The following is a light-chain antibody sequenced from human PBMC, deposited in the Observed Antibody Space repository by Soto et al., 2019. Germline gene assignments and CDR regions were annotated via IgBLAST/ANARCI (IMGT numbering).Light chain of an antibody. CDR2: DAS. V-gene: IGKV3-11*01. CDR1: QTINTY. J-gene: IGKJ4*01. Sequence: EIVLTQSPATLSLSPGERATLSCRASQTINTYLAWFQQKPCQAPRLLIYDASYRATGIPARFSGSGSGTDFTLTINRLEPADSAIYYYQQRSNWPLTFGGGTKVE. CDR3: QQRSNWPLT.